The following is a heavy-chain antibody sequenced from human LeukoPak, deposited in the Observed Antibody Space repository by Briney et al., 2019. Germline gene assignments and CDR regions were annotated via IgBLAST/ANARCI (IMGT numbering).Heavy chain of an antibody. CDR1: GFTFSDHY. Sequence: NPGGYLRLSCAASGFTFSDHYMSWIRQAPGKGLEWVSYISSSSSYTNYADSVKGRFTISRDNAKNSLYLQMNSLRAEDTAVHYCARDLGTGSTNYFGYWGQGTLVTVSS. J-gene: IGHJ4*02. CDR3: ARDLGTGSTNYFGY. V-gene: IGHV3-11*06. D-gene: IGHD2-2*01. CDR2: ISSSSSYT.